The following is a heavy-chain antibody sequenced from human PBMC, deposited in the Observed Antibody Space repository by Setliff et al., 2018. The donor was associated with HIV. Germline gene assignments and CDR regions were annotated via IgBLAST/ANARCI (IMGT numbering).Heavy chain of an antibody. V-gene: IGHV4-4*02. CDR3: ARVKGVYCSSVSCYPSWFDP. CDR1: GGSISSDNW. J-gene: IGHJ5*02. D-gene: IGHD2-2*01. Sequence: SETLSLTCAVSGGSISSDNWWNWVRQPPGKGLEWIGEIYHSGSTNYNPSLKSRVTISVDTSKNQFSLKLSSVTAADTAVYYCARVKGVYCSSVSCYPSWFDPWGQGTLVTVSS. CDR2: IYHSGST.